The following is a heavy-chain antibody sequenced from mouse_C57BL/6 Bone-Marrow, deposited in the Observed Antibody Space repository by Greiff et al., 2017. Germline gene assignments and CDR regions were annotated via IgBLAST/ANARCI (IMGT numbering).Heavy chain of an antibody. CDR1: GFTFTDYY. V-gene: IGHV7-3*01. CDR2: IRNKANGYTT. Sequence: EVMLVESGGGLVQPGGSLSLSCAASGFTFTDYYMSWVRQPPGKALEWLGFIRNKANGYTTEYSAAVKGRFTISRDNSQSILYLQMNALRAEDSATYYCARAYYYGRSYVRFAYWGQGTLVTVSA. J-gene: IGHJ3*01. D-gene: IGHD1-1*01. CDR3: ARAYYYGRSYVRFAY.